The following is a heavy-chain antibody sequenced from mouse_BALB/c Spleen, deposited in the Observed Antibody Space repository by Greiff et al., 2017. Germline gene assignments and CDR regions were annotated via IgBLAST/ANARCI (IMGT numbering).Heavy chain of an antibody. CDR2: IDPANGNT. CDR1: GFNIKDTY. Sequence: EVQLVESGAELVKPGASVKLSCTASGFNIKDTYMHWVKQRPEQGLEWIGRIDPANGNTKYDPKFQGKATITADTSSNTAYLQLSSLTSEDTAVYYCARDELPLYYYAMDYWGQGTSVTVSS. J-gene: IGHJ4*01. D-gene: IGHD1-1*01. CDR3: ARDELPLYYYAMDY. V-gene: IGHV14-3*02.